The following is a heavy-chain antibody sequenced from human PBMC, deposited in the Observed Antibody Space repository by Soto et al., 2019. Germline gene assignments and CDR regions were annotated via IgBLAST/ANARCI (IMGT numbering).Heavy chain of an antibody. CDR3: VRGYCSGGSCYSPNTYYYYYMDV. D-gene: IGHD2-15*01. Sequence: GASVKVSCKASGYTFTSYAMHWVRQAPGQRLEWMGWINPSGGSTSYAQKFQGRVTMTRDTSTSTVYMELGSLRSEDTAVYYCVRGYCSGGSCYSPNTYYYYYMDVWGKGTTVTVSS. CDR2: INPSGGST. V-gene: IGHV1-46*03. J-gene: IGHJ6*03. CDR1: GYTFTSYA.